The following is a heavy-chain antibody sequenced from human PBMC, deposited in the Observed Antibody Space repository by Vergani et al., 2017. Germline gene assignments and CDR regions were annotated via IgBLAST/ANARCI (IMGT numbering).Heavy chain of an antibody. V-gene: IGHV4-59*08. J-gene: IGHJ6*02. Sequence: QVQLQESGPGLVKPSETLSLTCTVSGGSISSYYWSWIRQPPGKGLEWIGYIYYSGSTYYNPSLKSRVTISVDTSKNQFSLKLSSVTAADTAVYYCARHWGGIAATRGYYYYGMDVWGQGTTVTVSS. CDR3: ARHWGGIAATRGYYYYGMDV. CDR1: GGSISSYY. D-gene: IGHD6-13*01. CDR2: IYYSGST.